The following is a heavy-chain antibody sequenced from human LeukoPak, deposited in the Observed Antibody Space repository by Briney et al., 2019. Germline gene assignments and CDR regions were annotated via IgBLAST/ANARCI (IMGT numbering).Heavy chain of an antibody. CDR2: IYYSGST. CDR3: ASVWFGEPRTLEVYYFDY. J-gene: IGHJ4*02. CDR1: GGSISSSSYY. Sequence: SETLSLTCTVSGGSISSSSYYWGWIRQPPGKGLEWIASIYYSGSTYYNPSLKSRVTISVDTSKNQFSLKLSFVTAADTAVYYCASVWFGEPRTLEVYYFDYWGQGTLVTVSS. V-gene: IGHV4-39*01. D-gene: IGHD3-10*01.